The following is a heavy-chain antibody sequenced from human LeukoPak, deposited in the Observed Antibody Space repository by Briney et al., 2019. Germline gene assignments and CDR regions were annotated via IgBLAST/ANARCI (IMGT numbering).Heavy chain of an antibody. D-gene: IGHD3-3*01. CDR1: GFTFSSYS. CDR3: ARGKDHDFWNPFDH. Sequence: GGSLRLSCAASGFTFSSYSMSWVRQAPGKGLEWVSGIDGSGGRPPSADSVKGRFTISRDISKNTLYLQMDSLRAEDTAAYYCARGKDHDFWNPFDHWGQGTLVTVSS. V-gene: IGHV3-23*01. J-gene: IGHJ4*02. CDR2: IDGSGGRP.